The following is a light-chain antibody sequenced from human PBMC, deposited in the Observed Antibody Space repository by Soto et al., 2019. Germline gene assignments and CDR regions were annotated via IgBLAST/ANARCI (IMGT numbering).Light chain of an antibody. Sequence: QSALTQPASVSGSPGQSITISCAGTSSDVGSSNYVSWYQQHPGKAPKLMIYEVSNRPSGVSNRFSGSKSGNTASLTISGLQAEDEADYYCSSYTSSSTLVFGGGTKLTVL. CDR1: SSDVGSSNY. J-gene: IGLJ3*02. CDR2: EVS. V-gene: IGLV2-14*01. CDR3: SSYTSSSTLV.